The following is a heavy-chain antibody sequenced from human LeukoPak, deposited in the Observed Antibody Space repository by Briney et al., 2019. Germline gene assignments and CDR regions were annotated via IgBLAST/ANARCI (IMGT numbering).Heavy chain of an antibody. J-gene: IGHJ4*02. CDR2: ISYIGST. CDR1: GGSFSGYY. CDR3: ARVTDWNDFDY. V-gene: IGHV4-59*01. D-gene: IGHD1-1*01. Sequence: PSETLSLTCAVYGGSFSGYYWSWIRQPPGKGLEWIGYISYIGSTNYNPSLKSRVTISVDTSKNQLSLKLSSVTAADTAVYYCARVTDWNDFDYWGQGTLVTVSS.